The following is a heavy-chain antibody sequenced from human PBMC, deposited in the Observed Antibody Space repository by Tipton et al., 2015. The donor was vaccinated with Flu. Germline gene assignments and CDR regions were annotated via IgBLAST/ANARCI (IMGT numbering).Heavy chain of an antibody. Sequence: SLRLSYAASGFTFSDYYMSWIRQAPGKGLEWVSYISSSGSTIYYADSVKGRFTISRDNAKNSLYLQMNSLRAEDTAVYYCARDSSTGYFDYWGQGTLDTVSS. V-gene: IGHV3-11*01. J-gene: IGHJ4*02. CDR3: ARDSSTGYFDY. CDR1: GFTFSDYY. D-gene: IGHD3-9*01. CDR2: ISSSGSTI.